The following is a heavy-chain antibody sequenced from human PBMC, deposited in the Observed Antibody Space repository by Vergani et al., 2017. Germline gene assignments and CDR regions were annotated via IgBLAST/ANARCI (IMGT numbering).Heavy chain of an antibody. CDR2: TRYDGSNK. V-gene: IGHV3-30*02. CDR1: GFTFSNND. CDR3: AKRGDYGDYLGY. J-gene: IGHJ4*02. D-gene: IGHD4-17*01. Sequence: QVQLVESGGGVVRPGGSLRLSCAASGFTFSNNDMQWVRQAPGKGLEWVALTRYDGSNKSYADSVKGRFTISRDNSKKMLYLQMNSLRTEDTAVYYCAKRGDYGDYLGYWGQGTLVIVSS.